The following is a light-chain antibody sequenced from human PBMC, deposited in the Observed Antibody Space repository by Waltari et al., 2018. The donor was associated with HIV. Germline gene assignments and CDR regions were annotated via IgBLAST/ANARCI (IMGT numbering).Light chain of an antibody. CDR3: QQSYSRPPT. Sequence: DIQMTQSPSSLSASVGDRGTITCRASQSISTSLNWYQQKPGKAPKVLINAASSLQSGVPTSFRGTGSGTHFTLTISNLQPEDFATYYCQQSYSRPPTFGPGTTVDVK. CDR2: AAS. CDR1: QSISTS. J-gene: IGKJ3*01. V-gene: IGKV1-39*01.